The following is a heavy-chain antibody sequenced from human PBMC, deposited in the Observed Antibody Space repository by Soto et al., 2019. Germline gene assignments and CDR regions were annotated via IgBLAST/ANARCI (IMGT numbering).Heavy chain of an antibody. D-gene: IGHD3-22*01. CDR3: VKQLLSLIVVADAFDI. V-gene: IGHV3-23*01. Sequence: EVQLLESGGTVVQPGGSLRLSCAASGFTFSTYGVSWVRQAPGKGLEWVSSISGSGYNTFYADSVKGRFTISRDNSNNTVQLLMNNLRADDTALYYCVKQLLSLIVVADAFDIWGQGTMVTVSS. CDR2: ISGSGYNT. CDR1: GFTFSTYG. J-gene: IGHJ3*02.